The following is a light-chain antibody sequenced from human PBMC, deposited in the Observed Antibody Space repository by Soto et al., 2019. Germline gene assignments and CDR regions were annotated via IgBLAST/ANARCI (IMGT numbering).Light chain of an antibody. V-gene: IGLV2-14*03. J-gene: IGLJ1*01. Sequence: QSALTQPPSVSGSPGQSITISCTGTSSDIGGYNYVSWYQQHPGKAPKLIIYDVSSRPSGISDRFSGSKSGNAASLTISGLQAEDEADYYCSSYTSHRTYCFGTGTKVTVL. CDR2: DVS. CDR3: SSYTSHRTYC. CDR1: SSDIGGYNY.